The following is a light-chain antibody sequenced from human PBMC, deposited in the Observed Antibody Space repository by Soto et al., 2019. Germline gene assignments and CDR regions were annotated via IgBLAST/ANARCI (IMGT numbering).Light chain of an antibody. CDR3: NSYRHSTTLV. CDR2: EVS. CDR1: SSDVGGYNS. J-gene: IGLJ1*01. V-gene: IGLV2-14*01. Sequence: QSALTQPASVSGSPGQAITISCTGTSSDVGGYNSVSWFQQHPSKAPKLIIYEVSHRPSGVSIRFSGSKSGNTAYLTISGLQAEDEADYYCNSYRHSTTLVFGTGTKLTVL.